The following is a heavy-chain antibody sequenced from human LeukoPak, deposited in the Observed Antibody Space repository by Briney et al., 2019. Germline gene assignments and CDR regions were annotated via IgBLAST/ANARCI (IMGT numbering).Heavy chain of an antibody. CDR1: GGSISSYY. D-gene: IGHD3-22*01. CDR2: IYYSGST. V-gene: IGHV4-59*01. Sequence: SETLSLTCTVSGGSISSYYWSWIRQPPGKGLEWIGYIYYSGSTNYNPSLKSRVTISVDTSKNQFSLKLSSVTAADTAVYYCARGDYDSSGYYYYYYYMDVWGKGTTVTISS. CDR3: ARGDYDSSGYYYYYYYMDV. J-gene: IGHJ6*03.